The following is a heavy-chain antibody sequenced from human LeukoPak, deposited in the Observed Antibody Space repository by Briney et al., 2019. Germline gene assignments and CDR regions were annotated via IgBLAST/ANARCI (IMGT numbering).Heavy chain of an antibody. D-gene: IGHD4-23*01. CDR3: ARRGNYGGNDY. J-gene: IGHJ4*02. Sequence: PSETLSLTCTVSGGSISSYYWSWIRQPPGKGLEWIGYIYYSGSTNYNPSLKSRVTISVDTSKNQFSLKLSSVTAADTAVYYCARRGNYGGNDYWGQGTLVTVSS. V-gene: IGHV4-59*08. CDR1: GGSISSYY. CDR2: IYYSGST.